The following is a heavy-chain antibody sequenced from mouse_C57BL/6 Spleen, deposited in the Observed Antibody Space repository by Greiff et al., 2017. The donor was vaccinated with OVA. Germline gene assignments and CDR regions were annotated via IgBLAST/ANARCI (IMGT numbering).Heavy chain of an antibody. V-gene: IGHV2-6-1*01. CDR1: GFSLTSYG. J-gene: IGHJ1*03. D-gene: IGHD1-1*01. CDR3: ARHGGRSYWYFDV. CDR2: IWSDGST. Sequence: VKLQESGPGLVAPSQSLSITCTVSGFSLTSYGVHWVRQPPGKGLEWLVVIWSDGSTTYNSALNSRLSISKDNSKSQVFLKMNSLQTDDTAMYYCARHGGRSYWYFDVWGTGTTVTVSS.